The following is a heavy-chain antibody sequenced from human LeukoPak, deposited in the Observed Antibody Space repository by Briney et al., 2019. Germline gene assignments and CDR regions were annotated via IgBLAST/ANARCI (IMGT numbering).Heavy chain of an antibody. V-gene: IGHV4-4*02. D-gene: IGHD3-22*01. CDR3: ARYDSSGYSGYYFDY. Sequence: SETLSLTCAVSGGSISSSNWWSWVRQPPGKGLEWIGEIYHSGSTNYNPSLKSRVTISVDKSKNQFSLKLSSVTAADTAVYYCARYDSSGYSGYYFDYWGQGTLVTVSS. CDR1: GGSISSSNW. CDR2: IYHSGST. J-gene: IGHJ4*02.